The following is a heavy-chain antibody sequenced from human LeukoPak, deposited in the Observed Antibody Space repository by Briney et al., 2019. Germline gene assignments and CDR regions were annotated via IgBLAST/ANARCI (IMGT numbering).Heavy chain of an antibody. V-gene: IGHV5-51*01. CDR2: IYPGDSDT. D-gene: IGHD1-14*01. CDR1: GYSFTTYW. Sequence: NRGESLTISCKGSGYSFTTYWIGWVRQVPGKGLEWMGIIYPGDSDTRYSPSFQCQVTISADKSIRTAYLQWSSLKASDTAMYYCARDTGTSFDYWGQGTLVIVSS. J-gene: IGHJ4*02. CDR3: ARDTGTSFDY.